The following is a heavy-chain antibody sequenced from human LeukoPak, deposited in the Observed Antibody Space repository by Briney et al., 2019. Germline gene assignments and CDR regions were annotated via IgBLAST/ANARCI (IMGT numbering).Heavy chain of an antibody. Sequence: SETLSLTSSVSGGSINSDYWSWIRPSPGKGLEWIGYICYRGTTNYNPSGGGRLIMSRDTAKNQFSMKLRSVTAADTAVYYCAKHIPEVRQDARGFDSWGQGAPVTVSS. J-gene: IGHJ4*02. CDR3: AKHIPEVRQDARGFDS. CDR2: ICYRGTT. CDR1: GGSINSDY. D-gene: IGHD2-21*01. V-gene: IGHV4-59*08.